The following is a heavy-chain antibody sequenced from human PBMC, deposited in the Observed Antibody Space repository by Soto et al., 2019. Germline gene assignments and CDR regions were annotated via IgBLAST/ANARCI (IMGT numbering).Heavy chain of an antibody. CDR2: ISAYNYNT. CDR3: XXVVGALGHWFDP. V-gene: IGHV1-18*01. CDR1: XYXFTSYG. D-gene: IGHD2-15*01. J-gene: IGHJ5*02. Sequence: QVQLVQSGAEVKKPGASVKVSCKXSXYXFTSYGLSWVRQAPGQGLEWMGRISAYNYNTNYAQKLQGRVTMTTDTSTSTAYMELRSLRSXXTAXXXCXXVVGALGHWFDPWGQGTLVTVSS.